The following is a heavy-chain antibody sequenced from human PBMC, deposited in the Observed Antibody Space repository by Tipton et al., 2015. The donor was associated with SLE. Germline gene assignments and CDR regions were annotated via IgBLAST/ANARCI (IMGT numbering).Heavy chain of an antibody. Sequence: TLSLTCTVSGGSISSSSYYWGWIRQPPGKGLEWIGSIYYSGSTYYNPSLKSRDTISVDTSKNQFSLKLSSVTAADTAVYYCARSMGETESFDNWGQGTIVRFSS. V-gene: IGHV4-39*07. CDR2: IYYSGST. CDR1: GGSISSSSYY. D-gene: IGHD1-26*01. CDR3: ARSMGETESFDN. J-gene: IGHJ3*02.